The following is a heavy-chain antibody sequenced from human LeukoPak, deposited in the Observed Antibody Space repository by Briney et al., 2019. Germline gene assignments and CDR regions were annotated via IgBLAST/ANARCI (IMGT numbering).Heavy chain of an antibody. CDR3: ARHLNYYDSSGYSNYFDY. Sequence: SETLSLTCTVSGGSISSSSYHWGWLRPSPGKGLEWIGTIYYSGSTYHNPSLNSRVTISVDTSKNQFSLKLSSVTAADTAVYYCARHLNYYDSSGYSNYFDYWGQGTLVTVSS. V-gene: IGHV4-39*01. CDR2: IYYSGST. J-gene: IGHJ4*02. D-gene: IGHD3-22*01. CDR1: GGSISSSSYH.